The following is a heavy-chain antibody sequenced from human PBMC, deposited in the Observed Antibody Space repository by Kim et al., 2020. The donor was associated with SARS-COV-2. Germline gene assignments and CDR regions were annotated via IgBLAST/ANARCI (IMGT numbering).Heavy chain of an antibody. V-gene: IGHV3-48*03. Sequence: DSLKCRFTIARDNATNSLSLQMNSLGADDTGVYYCARDSLYCGGDCSFSDYWGQGTQVTVSS. J-gene: IGHJ4*02. CDR3: ARDSLYCGGDCSFSDY. D-gene: IGHD2-21*01.